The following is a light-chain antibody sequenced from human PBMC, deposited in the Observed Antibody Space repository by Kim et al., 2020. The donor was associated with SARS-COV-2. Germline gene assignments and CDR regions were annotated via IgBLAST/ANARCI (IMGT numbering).Light chain of an antibody. CDR2: TRS. V-gene: IGLV7-43*01. CDR3: LVQSGSAWV. CDR1: SGAVTSGYY. Sequence: PGRTVQRTGASRSGAVTSGYYPNWFQQKPGHAPRAMIYTRSNKHSWTPARFSGSLLGGKAALTLSGVQPEDEAEYYCLVQSGSAWVFGGGTQLTVL. J-gene: IGLJ3*02.